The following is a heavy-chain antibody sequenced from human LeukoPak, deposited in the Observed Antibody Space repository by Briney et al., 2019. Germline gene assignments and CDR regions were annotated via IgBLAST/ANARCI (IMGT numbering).Heavy chain of an antibody. CDR3: ARGSADYGDSAWFDP. D-gene: IGHD4-17*01. J-gene: IGHJ5*02. CDR1: GFTFSDYY. Sequence: PGGSLRLSCAASGFTFSDYYMSSIRQAPGKGLEGVSYISSSSSYTNYADSVKGRFTISRDNAKNSLYLQMNSLRAEDTAVYYCARGSADYGDSAWFDPGGQGTLVTVSS. CDR2: ISSSSSYT. V-gene: IGHV3-11*05.